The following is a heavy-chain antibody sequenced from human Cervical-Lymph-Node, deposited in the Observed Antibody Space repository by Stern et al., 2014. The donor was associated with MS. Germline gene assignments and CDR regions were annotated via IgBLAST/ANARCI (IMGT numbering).Heavy chain of an antibody. D-gene: IGHD2-15*01. CDR2: VSNEGSKK. CDR1: GFIFSNYA. Sequence: VQLVESGGGVVQPGRSLRLSCAASGFIFSNYAMHWVRQAPGKGLDWVAFVSNEGSKKFYADSVKGRFTISRDNANNTLYLQMNSLRPEDTAVYYGGRDTCRGGGCYFRYWGQGILITVSS. V-gene: IGHV3-30-3*01. J-gene: IGHJ4*02. CDR3: GRDTCRGGGCYFRY.